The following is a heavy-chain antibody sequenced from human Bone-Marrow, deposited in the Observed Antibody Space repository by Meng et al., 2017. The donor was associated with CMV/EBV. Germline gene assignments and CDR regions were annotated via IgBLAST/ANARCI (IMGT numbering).Heavy chain of an antibody. V-gene: IGHV4-61*01. J-gene: IGHJ4*02. D-gene: IGHD1-7*01. CDR1: GGSVSSGSYY. CDR3: ARAYITGTTVDY. CDR2: IYYSGST. Sequence: SETLSLTCTVSGGSVSSGSYYWSWIRQPPGKGLEWIGYIYYSGSTNYNPFLKSRVTISVDTSKNQFSLKLSSVTAADTAVYYCARAYITGTTVDYWGQGTLVTVSS.